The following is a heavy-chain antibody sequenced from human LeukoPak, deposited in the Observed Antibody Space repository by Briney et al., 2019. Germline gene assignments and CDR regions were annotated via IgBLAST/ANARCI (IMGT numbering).Heavy chain of an antibody. CDR2: IIPIFGTA. J-gene: IGHJ5*02. Sequence: ASVKVSCKASGGTFSSYAISWVRQAPGQGLEWMGGIIPIFGTANYAQKFQRRVTITADESTSTAYMELSSLRSEDTAVYYCAREGGYPPHGFDPWGQGTLVTVSS. CDR1: GGTFSSYA. V-gene: IGHV1-69*13. CDR3: AREGGYPPHGFDP. D-gene: IGHD1-1*01.